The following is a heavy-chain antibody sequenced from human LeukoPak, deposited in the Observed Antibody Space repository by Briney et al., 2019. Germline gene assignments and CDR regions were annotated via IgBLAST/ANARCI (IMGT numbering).Heavy chain of an antibody. D-gene: IGHD6-19*01. CDR1: GLTFSSYG. CDR3: ARDRIAVAGIYYFDY. J-gene: IGHJ4*02. CDR2: IWYDGSNK. Sequence: QPGGSLRLSCAASGLTFSSYGMHWVRQAPGKGLEWVAVIWYDGSNKYYADSVKGRFTISRDNSKNTLYLQMNSLRAEDTAVYYCARDRIAVAGIYYFDYWGQGTLVTVSS. V-gene: IGHV3-33*01.